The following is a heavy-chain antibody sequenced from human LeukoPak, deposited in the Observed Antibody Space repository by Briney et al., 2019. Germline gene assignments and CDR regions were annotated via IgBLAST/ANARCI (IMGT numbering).Heavy chain of an antibody. V-gene: IGHV3-30*18. CDR3: AKDQVDSSSWYRKGVFDY. D-gene: IGHD6-13*01. Sequence: PGGSLRLSCAASGFTFSSYGMHWVRQAPGKGLEWVAVISYDGSNKYYADSVKGRFTISRDNSKNTLYLQMNSLGAEDTAVYYCAKDQVDSSSWYRKGVFDYWGQGTLVTVSS. CDR1: GFTFSSYG. J-gene: IGHJ4*02. CDR2: ISYDGSNK.